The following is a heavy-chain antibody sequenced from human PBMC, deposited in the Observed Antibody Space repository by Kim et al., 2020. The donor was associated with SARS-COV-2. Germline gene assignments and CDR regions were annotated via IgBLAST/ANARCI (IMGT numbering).Heavy chain of an antibody. J-gene: IGHJ5*02. D-gene: IGHD3-3*01. V-gene: IGHV4-59*01. CDR3: ARAGSIDDFWTTTGWFDP. Sequence: KSRVTISVDTSKNQFSLKLSSVTAADTAVYYCARAGSIDDFWTTTGWFDPWGQGTLVTVSS.